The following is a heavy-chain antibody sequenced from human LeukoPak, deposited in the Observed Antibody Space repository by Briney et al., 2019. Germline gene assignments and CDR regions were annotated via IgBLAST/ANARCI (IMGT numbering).Heavy chain of an antibody. CDR2: MNPNSGNT. J-gene: IGHJ6*02. CDR1: GYTFTSYD. D-gene: IGHD3-3*01. CDR3: ARRFDFWSGYGMDV. V-gene: IGHV1-8*01. Sequence: ASVKVSCKASGYTFTSYDINWVRQATGQGLKWMGWMNPNSGNTGYAQKFQGRVTMTRNTSISTAYMELSSLRSEDTAVYYCARRFDFWSGYGMDVWGQGTTVTVSS.